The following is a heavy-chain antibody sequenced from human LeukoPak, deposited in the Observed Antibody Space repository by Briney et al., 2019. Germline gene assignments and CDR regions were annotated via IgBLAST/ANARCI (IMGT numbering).Heavy chain of an antibody. Sequence: RASVKVSCKASGYTFTSYDINWVRQATGQGLEWMGWMNPNSGNTNYAQKLQGRVTMTTDTSTSTAYMELRSLRSDDTAVYYCARGSYYDILTGHFDYWGQGTLVTVSS. CDR1: GYTFTSYD. V-gene: IGHV1-8*01. J-gene: IGHJ4*02. D-gene: IGHD3-9*01. CDR2: MNPNSGNT. CDR3: ARGSYYDILTGHFDY.